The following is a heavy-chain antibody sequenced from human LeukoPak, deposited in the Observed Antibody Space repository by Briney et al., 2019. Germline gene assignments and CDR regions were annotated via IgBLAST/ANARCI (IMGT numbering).Heavy chain of an antibody. CDR1: GFTFSNYE. CDR3: ARAARGGGGKYYFDY. Sequence: GGSLRLSCAASGFTFSNYEMHWVRLAPGKGLEWVSYISSSGGTIYYADSVKGRFTISRDNAKNSLYLQMNSLRAEDTAVYYCARAARGGGGKYYFDYWGQGTLVTVSS. V-gene: IGHV3-48*03. J-gene: IGHJ4*02. CDR2: ISSSGGTI. D-gene: IGHD3-16*01.